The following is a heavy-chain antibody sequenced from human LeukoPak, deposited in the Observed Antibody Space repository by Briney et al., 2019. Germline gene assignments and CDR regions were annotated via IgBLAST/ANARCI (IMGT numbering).Heavy chain of an antibody. J-gene: IGHJ4*02. D-gene: IGHD3-10*01. CDR1: GFTFSRYG. Sequence: PGGSLRVSCAASGFTFSRYGMHWVRQAPGKGMECVAFIRYDGSNKYYADSVKGRFTISRDNSKNTLYLQMNSLRAEDTAVYYCAKDRGSSGSYYTLDYWGQGTLVTVSS. V-gene: IGHV3-30*02. CDR3: AKDRGSSGSYYTLDY. CDR2: IRYDGSNK.